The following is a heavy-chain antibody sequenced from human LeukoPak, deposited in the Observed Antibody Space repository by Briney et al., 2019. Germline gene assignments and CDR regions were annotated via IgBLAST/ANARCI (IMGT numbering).Heavy chain of an antibody. CDR1: GGTFSSYA. V-gene: IGHV1-69*04. CDR2: IIPILGTA. J-gene: IGHJ6*02. D-gene: IGHD3-16*01. CDR3: ARLRWGAKVTSAYYYYGMDV. Sequence: ASVKVSCKASGGTFSSYAISWVRQAPGQGLEWMGRIIPILGTANYAQKFQDRLRITADKSTSTAYTELSSPRSEDTAVYYCARLRWGAKVTSAYYYYGMDVWGQGTTVTVSS.